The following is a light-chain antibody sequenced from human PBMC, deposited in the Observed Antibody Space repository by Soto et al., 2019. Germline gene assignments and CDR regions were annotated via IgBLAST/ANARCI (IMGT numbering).Light chain of an antibody. CDR3: SSYASSETFI. Sequence: QSALTQPASVSGSPGQSITISCTGTSSDVGSYNLVSWYQHHPGKAPKLMIYEVTERPSGVSNRFSGSKSGNTASLTISGLQAEDEADYHCSSYASSETFIFGGGTKVTVL. CDR2: EVT. V-gene: IGLV2-23*02. CDR1: SSDVGSYNL. J-gene: IGLJ2*01.